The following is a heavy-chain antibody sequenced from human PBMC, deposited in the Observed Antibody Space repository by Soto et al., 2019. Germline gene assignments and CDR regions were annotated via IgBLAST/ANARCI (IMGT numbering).Heavy chain of an antibody. J-gene: IGHJ6*02. Sequence: PGGSLRLSCAASGFTFSNAWMSWVRQAPGKGLEWVGRIKSKTDGGTTDYAAPVKGRFTISRDDSKNTLYLQMNSLKTEDTAVYYCTTDELLRYFGRYYYYGMDVWGQGTTVTVSS. CDR3: TTDELLRYFGRYYYYGMDV. CDR1: GFTFSNAW. CDR2: IKSKTDGGTT. V-gene: IGHV3-15*01. D-gene: IGHD3-9*01.